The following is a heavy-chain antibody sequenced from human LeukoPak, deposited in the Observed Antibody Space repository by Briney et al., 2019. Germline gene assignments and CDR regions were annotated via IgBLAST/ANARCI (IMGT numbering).Heavy chain of an antibody. V-gene: IGHV3-53*01. Sequence: SVQGRFSISRDNYTTILYLQMNSLRPEDKAMYYCARDSSSFTNYFDFWGQGTLVTVSS. J-gene: IGHJ4*02. CDR3: ARDSSSFTNYFDF. D-gene: IGHD2-2*01.